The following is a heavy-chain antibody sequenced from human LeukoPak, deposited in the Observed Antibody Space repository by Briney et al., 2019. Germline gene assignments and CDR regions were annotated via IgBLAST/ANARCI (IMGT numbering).Heavy chain of an antibody. CDR3: ASKGETGSKEFDY. V-gene: IGHV4-39*01. CDR1: GDSISSSSYS. Sequence: SETLSLTCTVSGDSISSSSYSWGWIRQPPGKGLEYVGSLSYTGSTYSNPSLKSRVTISVDTSKNQFSLKLTSVTAADTAVYYCASKGETGSKEFDYWGRGTLVTVSS. D-gene: IGHD1-1*01. J-gene: IGHJ4*02. CDR2: LSYTGST.